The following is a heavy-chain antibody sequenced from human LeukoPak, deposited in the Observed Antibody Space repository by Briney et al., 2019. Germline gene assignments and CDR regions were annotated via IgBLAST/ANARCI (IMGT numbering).Heavy chain of an antibody. V-gene: IGHV3-21*01. CDR2: ITSSSSYI. J-gene: IGHJ4*02. CDR1: GFTFISYS. Sequence: GGSLILPCAASGFTFISYSMNWVRQAPGKGLEWVSSITSSSSYIYYADSVKGRFTISRDNAKNSLYLQMNSLRAEDTAVYYCAREYGSGSYRFWGQGTLVTVSS. D-gene: IGHD3-10*01. CDR3: AREYGSGSYRF.